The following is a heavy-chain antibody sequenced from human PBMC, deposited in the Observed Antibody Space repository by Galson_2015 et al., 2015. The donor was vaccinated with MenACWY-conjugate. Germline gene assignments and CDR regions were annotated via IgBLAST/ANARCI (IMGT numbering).Heavy chain of an antibody. J-gene: IGHJ3*01. CDR2: ISGSGAST. D-gene: IGHD3-10*01. Sequence: SLRLSCAASGSTLSSNALSWVRQAPGKGLEWVSVISGSGASTYYADFVKGRFNISRDNSKNTVYLQMNSLRADDTAVYYCAKGVRSGDRNASVVWGQGTMVTVSS. V-gene: IGHV3-23*01. CDR1: GSTLSSNA. CDR3: AKGVRSGDRNASVV.